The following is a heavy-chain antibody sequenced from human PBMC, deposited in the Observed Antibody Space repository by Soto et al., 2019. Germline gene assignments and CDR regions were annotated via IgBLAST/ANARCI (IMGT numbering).Heavy chain of an antibody. D-gene: IGHD4-4*01. CDR3: AGDPDSHYNDSQASAYP. CDR1: GGTFSTYT. V-gene: IGHV1-69*08. Sequence: QVQLVQSGAEVKKPGSSVKVSCKASGGTFSTYTITWVRQAPGQGLEWMGRIIPIIGIINYAQKFQGRVTISADNFTGTAYMELTGLRSADTAVYYCAGDPDSHYNDSQASAYPWGQGTLVTVSS. J-gene: IGHJ5*02. CDR2: IIPIIGII.